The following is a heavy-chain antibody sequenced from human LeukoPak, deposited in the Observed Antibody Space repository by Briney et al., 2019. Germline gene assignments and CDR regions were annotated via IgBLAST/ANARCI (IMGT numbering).Heavy chain of an antibody. D-gene: IGHD3-3*01. J-gene: IGHJ5*02. CDR3: ARDLNDFWSARTSGWFDP. Sequence: SETLSLTCAVSGYSISSGYYWGWIRQPPGKGLEWIGSIYHSGNTYYNPSLKSRVTISVDTSKNQFSLKLSSVTAADTAVYYCARDLNDFWSARTSGWFDPWGQGTLVTVSS. CDR1: GYSISSGYY. V-gene: IGHV4-38-2*02. CDR2: IYHSGNT.